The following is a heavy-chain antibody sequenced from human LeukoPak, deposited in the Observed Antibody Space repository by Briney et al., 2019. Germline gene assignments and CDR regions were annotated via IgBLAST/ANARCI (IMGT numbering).Heavy chain of an antibody. J-gene: IGHJ5*02. CDR3: ARGPISSNPGT. CDR1: GFTFSTYW. V-gene: IGHV3-74*01. CDR2: VSADGSST. D-gene: IGHD2-2*01. Sequence: GRSLRLSCAASGFTFSTYWMHWVRQAPGKGPVWVSRVSADGSSTTYADSVKGRFTISRDNAKNTLYLQMNSLRAEDTAIYYCARGPISSNPGTWGQGTLVTVSS.